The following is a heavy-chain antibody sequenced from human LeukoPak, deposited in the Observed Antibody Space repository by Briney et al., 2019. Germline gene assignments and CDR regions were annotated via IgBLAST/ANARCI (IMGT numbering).Heavy chain of an antibody. D-gene: IGHD3-10*01. CDR2: INHSGST. Sequence: PSETLSLTCAVYGGSFSGYYWSWIRQPPGKGREWIGEINHSGSTNYNPSLKSRVTISVDTSKNQFSLKLSSVTAADTAVYYCASKTYYYGSRSSYRYWGQGTLVTVSS. V-gene: IGHV4-34*01. CDR3: ASKTYYYGSRSSYRY. J-gene: IGHJ4*02. CDR1: GGSFSGYY.